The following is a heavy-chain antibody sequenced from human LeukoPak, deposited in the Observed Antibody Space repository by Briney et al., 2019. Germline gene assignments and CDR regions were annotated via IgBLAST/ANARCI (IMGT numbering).Heavy chain of an antibody. Sequence: NPGGSLRLSCAASGLTFSTYSTNWVRQAPGKGLEWVSSITRSSDYIYYADSVRGRFTISRDTAKNSLYLQMNSLRAEDTAVYYCARDDGGNLNDAFDIWGQGTMVTVSS. CDR2: ITRSSDYI. V-gene: IGHV3-21*01. CDR3: ARDDGGNLNDAFDI. J-gene: IGHJ3*02. CDR1: GLTFSTYS. D-gene: IGHD4-23*01.